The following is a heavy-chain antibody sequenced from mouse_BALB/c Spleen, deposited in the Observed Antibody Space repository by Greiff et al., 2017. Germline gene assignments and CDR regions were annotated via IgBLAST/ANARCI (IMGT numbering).Heavy chain of an antibody. CDR3: AREGLHDY. CDR1: GYTFTSYW. V-gene: IGHV1S81*02. J-gene: IGHJ2*01. Sequence: QVQLKQPGAELVKPGASVKLSCKASGYTFTSYWMHWVKQRPGQGLEWIGEINPSNGRTNYNEKFKSKATLTVDKSSSTAYMQLSSLTSEDSAVYYCAREGLHDYWGQGTTLTVSS. D-gene: IGHD2-4*01. CDR2: INPSNGRT.